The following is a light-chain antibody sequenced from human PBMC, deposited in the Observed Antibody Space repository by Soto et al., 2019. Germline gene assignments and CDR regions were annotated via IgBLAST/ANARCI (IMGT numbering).Light chain of an antibody. J-gene: IGLJ1*01. V-gene: IGLV2-14*03. Sequence: QSALTQPASVSGSPGQSITISCTGTSSDVGYYNYVSWYQQHPGKVPKLMIYDVRYRPSGVSDRFSGSKSGNTASLTLSGLQAEDEADYYCSSYTSTGTLVFGTGTKLTVL. CDR2: DVR. CDR3: SSYTSTGTLV. CDR1: SSDVGYYNY.